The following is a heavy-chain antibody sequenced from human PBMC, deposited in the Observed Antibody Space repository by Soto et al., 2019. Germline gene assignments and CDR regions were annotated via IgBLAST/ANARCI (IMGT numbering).Heavy chain of an antibody. CDR3: AKRFCGSNGHLRYFDL. CDR2: ISASGGNT. Sequence: EVQLLESGGGLVQPGGSLRLSCAASGFTFSSYAMSWVRQAPGKGLEWVSGISASGGNTYYANSVKGRFTISRDNSKNTLYLQMSRVSAEDTAVYYCAKRFCGSNGHLRYFDLWGLGTLVTVSS. V-gene: IGHV3-23*01. D-gene: IGHD2-21*01. J-gene: IGHJ2*01. CDR1: GFTFSSYA.